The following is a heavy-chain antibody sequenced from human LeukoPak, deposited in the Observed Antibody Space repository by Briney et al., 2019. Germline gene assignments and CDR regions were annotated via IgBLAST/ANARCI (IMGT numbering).Heavy chain of an antibody. CDR3: AKDGGSYRYFDY. CDR1: GFTFSSFG. CDR2: IWYDGTNK. V-gene: IGHV3-33*06. Sequence: GGSLRLSCAASGFTFSSFGMHWVRQAPGKGLEWVAVIWYDGTNKYYADSVKGRFTISRDNSKNTLYLQMNSLTAEDTAVYYCAKDGGSYRYFDYWGQGTLVSVSS. D-gene: IGHD1-26*01. J-gene: IGHJ4*02.